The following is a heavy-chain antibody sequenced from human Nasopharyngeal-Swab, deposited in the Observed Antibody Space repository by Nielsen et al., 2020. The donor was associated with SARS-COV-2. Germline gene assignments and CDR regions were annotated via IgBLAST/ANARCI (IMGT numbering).Heavy chain of an antibody. J-gene: IGHJ6*02. CDR2: ISGSGGST. Sequence: GESLKISCAASGFTFSSYAMSWVRQAPGKGLEWVSAISGSGGSTYYADSVKGRFTISRDNSKNTLYLQMNSLRAEDTAVYYCARVFNRVSEIAAADPNIYYYYGMDVWGQGTTVTVSS. CDR3: ARVFNRVSEIAAADPNIYYYYGMDV. V-gene: IGHV3-23*01. CDR1: GFTFSSYA. D-gene: IGHD6-13*01.